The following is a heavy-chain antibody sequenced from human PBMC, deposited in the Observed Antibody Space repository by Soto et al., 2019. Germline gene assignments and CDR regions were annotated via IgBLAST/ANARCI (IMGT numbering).Heavy chain of an antibody. CDR1: GASIRSFN. CDR2: VSDSGST. D-gene: IGHD3-10*01. CDR3: TTTNLPFGEFNF. Sequence: QVQLQESGPGLVRPSETLSLTCTVSGASIRSFNWNWIRQSPGKGLEWIGNVSDSGSTYYNPSLRNRLTLSINPSKKQFSLRLNSLTAADTAVYYCTTTNLPFGEFNFWGQGTLVTVSS. V-gene: IGHV4-59*08. J-gene: IGHJ4*02.